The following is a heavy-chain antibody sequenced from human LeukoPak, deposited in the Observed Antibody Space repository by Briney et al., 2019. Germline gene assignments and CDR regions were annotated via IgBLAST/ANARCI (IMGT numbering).Heavy chain of an antibody. CDR2: ISSGSSAI. J-gene: IGHJ4*02. CDR3: ARGHTAVTRHFDF. CDR1: GFTLTTYS. Sequence: GGSLRLSCEASGFTLTTYSMTWVRQAPGKGLEGVSIISSGSSAIFSADALKGRFTISRDDAKNLLYLDMNSLRAEDTAVYYCARGHTAVTRHFDFWSQGTLVTVSS. D-gene: IGHD4-17*01. V-gene: IGHV3-21*01.